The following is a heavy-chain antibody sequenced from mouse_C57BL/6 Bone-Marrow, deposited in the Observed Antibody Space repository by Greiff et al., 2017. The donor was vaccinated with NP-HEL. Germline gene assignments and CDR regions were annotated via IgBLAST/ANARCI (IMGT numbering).Heavy chain of an antibody. V-gene: IGHV3-6*01. Sequence: VQLKESGPGLVKPSQSLSLTCSVTGYSITSGYYWNWIRQFPGNKLEWMGYISYDGSNNYNPSLKNRISITRDTSKNQFFLKLNSVTTEDTATYYCARYSNSFDYWGQGTTLTVSS. CDR1: GYSITSGYY. J-gene: IGHJ2*01. D-gene: IGHD2-5*01. CDR3: ARYSNSFDY. CDR2: ISYDGSN.